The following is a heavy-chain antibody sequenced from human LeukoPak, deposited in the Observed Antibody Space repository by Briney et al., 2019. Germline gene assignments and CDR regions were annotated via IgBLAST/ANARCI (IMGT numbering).Heavy chain of an antibody. J-gene: IGHJ3*02. Sequence: SETLSLTCTVSGGSISSSSYYWGWIRQPPGKGLEWIGSIYYSGSTNYNPSLKSRVTISVDTSKNQFSLKLSSVTAADTAVYYCARDRGGYWGSHDAFDIWGQGTMVTVSS. CDR2: IYYSGST. D-gene: IGHD3-22*01. CDR1: GGSISSSSYY. V-gene: IGHV4-39*07. CDR3: ARDRGGYWGSHDAFDI.